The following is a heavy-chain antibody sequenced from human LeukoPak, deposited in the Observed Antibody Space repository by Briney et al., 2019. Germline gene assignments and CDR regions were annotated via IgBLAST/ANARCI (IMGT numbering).Heavy chain of an antibody. D-gene: IGHD3-10*01. J-gene: IGHJ4*02. CDR1: GFTFSSYA. Sequence: GGSLRLSCAASGFTFSSYAMHWVRQAPGKGLEWVAVISYDGSNKYYADSVKGRFTISRDNFKNTLYLQMNSLRAEDTAVYYCARKVIGFGELLAQLDYWGQGTLVTVSS. CDR3: ARKVIGFGELLAQLDY. V-gene: IGHV3-30*04. CDR2: ISYDGSNK.